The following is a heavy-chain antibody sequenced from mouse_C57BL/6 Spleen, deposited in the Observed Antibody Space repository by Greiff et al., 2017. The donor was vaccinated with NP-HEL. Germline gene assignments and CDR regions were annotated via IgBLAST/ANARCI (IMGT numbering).Heavy chain of an antibody. D-gene: IGHD1-1*01. V-gene: IGHV3-8*01. J-gene: IGHJ1*03. CDR1: GYSITSDY. CDR2: ISYSGST. Sequence: EVKLMESGPGLAKPSQTLSLTCSVTGYSITSDYWNWIRKFPGNKLEYMGYISYSGSTYYNPSLKSRISITRDTSKNQYYLQLNSVTTEDTATYYCARSPDYYGSSEYFDVWGTGTTVTVSS. CDR3: ARSPDYYGSSEYFDV.